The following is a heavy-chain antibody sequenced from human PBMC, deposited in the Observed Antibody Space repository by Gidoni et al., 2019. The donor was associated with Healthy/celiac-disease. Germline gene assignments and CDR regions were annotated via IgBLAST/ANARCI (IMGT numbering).Heavy chain of an antibody. CDR3: ARDESVGGDYYYYGMDV. CDR2: ISSSSSYI. V-gene: IGHV3-21*01. CDR1: GFTFSSYS. D-gene: IGHD1-26*01. J-gene: IGHJ6*02. Sequence: EVQLVESGGGLVKPGGSLRLSCAASGFTFSSYSMNWVRQAPGKGLEWVSSISSSSSYIYYADSVKGRFTISRDNAKNSLYLQMNSLRAEDTAVYYCARDESVGGDYYYYGMDVWGQGTTVTVSS.